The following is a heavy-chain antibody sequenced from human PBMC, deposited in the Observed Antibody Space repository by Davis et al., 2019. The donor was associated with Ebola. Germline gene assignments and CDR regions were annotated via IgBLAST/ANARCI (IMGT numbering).Heavy chain of an antibody. Sequence: SVKVSCKASGGTFSSYAISWVRQAPGQGLEWMGGIIPIFGTANYAQKFQGRVTITADESTSTAYMELSSLRSEDTAVYYCARDNWNQNWFDPWGQGSLVTVSS. J-gene: IGHJ5*02. CDR2: IIPIFGTA. D-gene: IGHD1-20*01. V-gene: IGHV1-69*13. CDR1: GGTFSSYA. CDR3: ARDNWNQNWFDP.